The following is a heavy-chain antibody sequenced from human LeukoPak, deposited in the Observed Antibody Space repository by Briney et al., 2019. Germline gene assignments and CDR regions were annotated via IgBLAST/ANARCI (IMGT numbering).Heavy chain of an antibody. D-gene: IGHD5-24*01. V-gene: IGHV4-39*01. CDR3: ASLGGGYNGDY. Sequence: SETLSLTCTVSGGSISSSGYFWGWIRQPPGKGLEWIGSIYYSGSTYYNSSLKSQVTISVDTSKNQFSLKLSSVTAADTAVYYCASLGGGYNGDYWGQGTLVTVSS. CDR2: IYYSGST. CDR1: GGSISSSGYF. J-gene: IGHJ4*02.